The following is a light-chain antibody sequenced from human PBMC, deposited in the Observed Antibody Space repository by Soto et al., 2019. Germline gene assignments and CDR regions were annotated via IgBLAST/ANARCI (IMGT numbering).Light chain of an antibody. CDR1: SGHSSYI. J-gene: IGLJ3*02. Sequence: QSVLTQSSSASASLGSSVKLTCTLSSGHSSYIIAWHQQQPGKAPRYLMKLEGRGSYNKGSGVPDRFSGSSSGADRYLTITNLKFEDGADYYCEPWNSNKNWVFGGGTTLPLL. CDR3: EPWNSNKNWV. CDR2: LEGRGSY. V-gene: IGLV4-60*02.